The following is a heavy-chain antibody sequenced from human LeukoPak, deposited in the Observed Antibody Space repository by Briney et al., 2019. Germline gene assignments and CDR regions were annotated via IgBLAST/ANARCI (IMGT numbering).Heavy chain of an antibody. Sequence: GASVKVSCKASGGTFSSYAISWVRQAPGQGLGWMGGIIPIFGTANYAQKFQGRVTITADKSTSTAYMELSSLRSEDTAVYYCARNEGRMVASPFDYWGQGTLVTVSS. CDR3: ARNEGRMVASPFDY. D-gene: IGHD5-12*01. V-gene: IGHV1-69*06. CDR2: IIPIFGTA. CDR1: GGTFSSYA. J-gene: IGHJ4*02.